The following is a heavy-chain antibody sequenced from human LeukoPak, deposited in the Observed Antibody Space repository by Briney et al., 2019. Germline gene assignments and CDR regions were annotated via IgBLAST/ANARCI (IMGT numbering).Heavy chain of an antibody. CDR1: GFTFSSYA. V-gene: IGHV3-23*01. Sequence: PGGSLRLSCAASGFTFSSYAMSWVRQAPGKGLEWVSAISGSGGSTYYADSVKGRFTISRDNSKNTLYLQMNSLRAEDTAVYYCAKGLYSPRVGDPFDPWGQGTLVTVSS. J-gene: IGHJ5*02. D-gene: IGHD3-16*01. CDR3: AKGLYSPRVGDPFDP. CDR2: ISGSGGST.